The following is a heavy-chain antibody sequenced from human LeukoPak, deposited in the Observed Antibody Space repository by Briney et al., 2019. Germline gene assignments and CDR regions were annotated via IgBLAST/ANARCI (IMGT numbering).Heavy chain of an antibody. Sequence: PSETLSLTCTVSGGSISSYYWSWIRQPPGKGLEWIGYIYYSGSTNYNPSLKSRVSISVDTSKNQFSLRLSSVTAADTAVYYCARTTEAHSWRTRYYDYYMDVWGKGTTVTVSS. CDR1: GGSISSYY. CDR2: IYYSGST. V-gene: IGHV4-59*01. D-gene: IGHD6-13*01. CDR3: ARTTEAHSWRTRYYDYYMDV. J-gene: IGHJ6*03.